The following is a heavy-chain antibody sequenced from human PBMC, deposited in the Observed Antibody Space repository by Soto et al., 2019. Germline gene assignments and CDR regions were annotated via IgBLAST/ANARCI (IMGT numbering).Heavy chain of an antibody. V-gene: IGHV3-30-3*01. CDR2: ISYDGNKQ. CDR3: ARDRSYYDSSGIPFGY. J-gene: IGHJ4*02. D-gene: IGHD3-22*01. Sequence: GGSLRLSCAASGFTFSSYAMHWLRQAPGKGLQWVALISYDGNKQYYIDSVKGRFTISRDSSKNTLHLQMNSLTAEDTSVYYCARDRSYYDSSGIPFGYWGQGTLVTVSS. CDR1: GFTFSSYA.